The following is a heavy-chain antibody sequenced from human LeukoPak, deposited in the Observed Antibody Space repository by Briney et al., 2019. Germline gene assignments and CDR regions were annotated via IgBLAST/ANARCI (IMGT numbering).Heavy chain of an antibody. V-gene: IGHV3-7*01. D-gene: IGHD6-6*01. J-gene: IGHJ4*02. CDR3: AKDYSSGCVDY. Sequence: GGSLRLSCAASGFTFNNYWMSWVRQAPGKGLEWVANVREDGSEKHYVDSVKGRFTISRDNAKNSLYLQMNSLRVEDTAVYYCAKDYSSGCVDYWGQGTLVTVSS. CDR2: VREDGSEK. CDR1: GFTFNNYW.